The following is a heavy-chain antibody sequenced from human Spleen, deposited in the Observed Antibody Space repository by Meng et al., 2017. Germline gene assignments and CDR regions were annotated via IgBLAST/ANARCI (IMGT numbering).Heavy chain of an antibody. CDR3: ARSSNTAFHNWFAP. CDR1: ASSISISSYN. V-gene: IGHV4-39*07. CDR2: IYYSVST. D-gene: IGHD5-18*01. Sequence: HPQLQGPVPCVVETSVAQSPNSTVSASSISISSYNTGWIRKPPRKGLEWIGSIYYSVSTYYNPSLKSRVTISVDKTQTQFSLKLSSVTAADSAVYYCARSSNTAFHNWFAPWGQGTLVTGSS. J-gene: IGHJ5*02.